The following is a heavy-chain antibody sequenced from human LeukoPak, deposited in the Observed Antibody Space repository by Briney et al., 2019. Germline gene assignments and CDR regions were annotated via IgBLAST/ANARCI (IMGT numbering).Heavy chain of an antibody. D-gene: IGHD2-15*01. J-gene: IGHJ6*03. CDR3: ARHCSGGSCYSGEYYMDV. Sequence: SVKVSCKASRCTFISYAISWVRQAPGQGLEWMGGIIPIFGTANYAQKFQGRVTITADESTSTAYMELSSLRSEDTAVYYCARHCSGGSCYSGEYYMDVWGKGTTVTVSS. V-gene: IGHV1-69*13. CDR2: IIPIFGTA. CDR1: RCTFISYA.